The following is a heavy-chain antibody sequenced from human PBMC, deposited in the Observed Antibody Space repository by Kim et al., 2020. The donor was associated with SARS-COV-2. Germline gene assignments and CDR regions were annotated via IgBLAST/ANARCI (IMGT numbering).Heavy chain of an antibody. V-gene: IGHV3-20*04. Sequence: GGSLRLSCAASGFAFDVYGMSWVRQTPGKGLEWVSGINRNSGSRGYADFVRGRFTISRDNAKRSLYMQINGLRVEDTALYYCVRGYAGGPFDLWGQG. CDR2: INRNSGSR. CDR3: VRGYAGGPFDL. D-gene: IGHD3-16*01. J-gene: IGHJ4*02. CDR1: GFAFDVYG.